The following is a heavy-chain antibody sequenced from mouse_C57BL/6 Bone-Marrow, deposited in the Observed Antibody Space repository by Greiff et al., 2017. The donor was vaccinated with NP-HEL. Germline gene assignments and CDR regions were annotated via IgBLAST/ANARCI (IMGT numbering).Heavy chain of an antibody. CDR2: ISDGGSYT. D-gene: IGHD2-4*01. V-gene: IGHV5-4*01. J-gene: IGHJ4*01. CDR1: GFTFSSYA. Sequence: EVQRVESGGGLVKPGGSLKLSCAASGFTFSSYAMSWVRQTPEKRLEWVATISDGGSYTYYPDNVKGRFTISRDNAKNNLYLQMSHLKSEDTAMYYCARVIYYDYDVRAMDYWGQGTSVTVSS. CDR3: ARVIYYDYDVRAMDY.